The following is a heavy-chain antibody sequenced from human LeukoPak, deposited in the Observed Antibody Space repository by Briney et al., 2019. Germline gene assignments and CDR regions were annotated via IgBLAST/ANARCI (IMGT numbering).Heavy chain of an antibody. CDR2: ISGSGGST. V-gene: IGHV3-23*01. Sequence: GGSLRLSCAASGFTFSSYGMSWVRQAPGKGLEWVSAISGSGGSTYYADSVKGRFTISRDNAKNSLYLQMNSLRAEDTAVYYCARDPPGIAVAGFDPWGQGTLVTVSS. CDR1: GFTFSSYG. D-gene: IGHD6-19*01. CDR3: ARDPPGIAVAGFDP. J-gene: IGHJ5*02.